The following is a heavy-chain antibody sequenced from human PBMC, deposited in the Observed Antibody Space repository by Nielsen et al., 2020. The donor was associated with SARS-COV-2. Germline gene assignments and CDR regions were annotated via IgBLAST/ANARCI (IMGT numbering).Heavy chain of an antibody. D-gene: IGHD3-10*01. V-gene: IGHV3-23*01. CDR2: VSSSGGST. J-gene: IGHJ3*01. CDR1: GFTFNIYA. CDR3: AKDGVVRGDALDL. Sequence: GASLKISCAASGFTFNIYAMAWVRRIPGRGLQWVTGVSSSGGSTYYTDSVKGRFTISRDNSKNTLYLEMHSLRVEDTAVYYCAKDGVVRGDALDLWGQGTMVTVSS.